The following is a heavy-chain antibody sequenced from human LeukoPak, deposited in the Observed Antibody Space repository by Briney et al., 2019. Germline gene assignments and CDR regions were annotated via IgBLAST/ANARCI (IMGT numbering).Heavy chain of an antibody. V-gene: IGHV3-64*01. Sequence: GGSLRLSCAASGFTFSSYAMHWVRQAPGKGLEYVSAISSNRGSTYYANSVKGRFTISRDNSKNTLYLQMGSLRAEDMAVYYCARSQYVSYFDYWGQGTLVTVSS. CDR3: ARSQYVSYFDY. CDR1: GFTFSSYA. CDR2: ISSNRGST. D-gene: IGHD2/OR15-2a*01. J-gene: IGHJ4*02.